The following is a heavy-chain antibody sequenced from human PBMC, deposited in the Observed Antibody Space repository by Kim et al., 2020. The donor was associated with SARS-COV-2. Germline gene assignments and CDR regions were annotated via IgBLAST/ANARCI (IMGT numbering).Heavy chain of an antibody. J-gene: IGHJ4*02. V-gene: IGHV4-4*07. CDR2: IYTSGRT. CDR3: ASALGQ. D-gene: IGHD3-16*02. CDR1: GDSLSSDY. Sequence: SETLSLTCTFSGDSLSSDYWSWNRQPAWKGLEWIGRIYTSGRTNYNPSLQSRVTMSVDMSKNQFSLKLSSVTAADTAVYYCASALGQWCQGTLVTVSS.